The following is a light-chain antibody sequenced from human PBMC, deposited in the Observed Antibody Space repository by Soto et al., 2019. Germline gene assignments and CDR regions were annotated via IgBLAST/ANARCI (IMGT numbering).Light chain of an antibody. V-gene: IGKV3-15*01. CDR3: QQYNNWWT. CDR1: QSVSSN. J-gene: IGKJ1*01. Sequence: EIVMTQSPATLSVSPGERATLSCRASQSVSSNLAWYQQNPGQAPRLLIYGASTRATGIPAGFSGCGSGTEFTLTISSLQSEDFAVYYCQQYNNWWTFGQGTKVDIK. CDR2: GAS.